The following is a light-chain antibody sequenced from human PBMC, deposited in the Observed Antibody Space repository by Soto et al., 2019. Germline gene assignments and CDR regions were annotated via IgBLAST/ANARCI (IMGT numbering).Light chain of an antibody. CDR2: DVS. CDR1: SSDVGVYKY. Sequence: QSALTQPRSASGSPGQSVTISCTGTSSDVGVYKYVSWYQQHPGKAPKLMIYDVSKRPSGVPDRFSGSKSGNTASLTVSGLQAEDEADYYCSSYAGSNNFVFGGGTKLTVL. V-gene: IGLV2-8*01. CDR3: SSYAGSNNFV. J-gene: IGLJ2*01.